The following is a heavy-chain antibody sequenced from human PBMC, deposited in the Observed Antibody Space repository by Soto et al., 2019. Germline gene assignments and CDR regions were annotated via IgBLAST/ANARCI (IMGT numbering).Heavy chain of an antibody. CDR1: GFTFSSHV. CDR2: ASARNTNT. J-gene: IGHJ5*02. D-gene: IGHD6-19*01. Sequence: EVQLLESGGGLVQPGGSLRLSCAASGFTFSSHVMSWVRQAPGKGLEWVSAASARNTNTYYADSVRGRFTNSRDNSKCTVSLQLDSLRVADTAVYHSARDVTSHGHRGYSSAWYGWFDPWGQGTLVVVSS. CDR3: ARDVTSHGHRGYSSAWYGWFDP. V-gene: IGHV3-23*01.